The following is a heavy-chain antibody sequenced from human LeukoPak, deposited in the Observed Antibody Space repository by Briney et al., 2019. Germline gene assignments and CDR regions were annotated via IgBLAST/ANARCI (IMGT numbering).Heavy chain of an antibody. CDR1: GFTFSSYA. Sequence: PGGSLRLSCAASGFTFSSYAMSWVRQAPGKGLEWVSAISGSGGSTYYADSVKGRFTISRNNSKNTLYLQMNSLRAEDTAVYYCAKGQENSYVYFDYWGQGTLVTVSS. CDR2: ISGSGGST. CDR3: AKGQENSYVYFDY. D-gene: IGHD5-18*01. V-gene: IGHV3-23*01. J-gene: IGHJ4*02.